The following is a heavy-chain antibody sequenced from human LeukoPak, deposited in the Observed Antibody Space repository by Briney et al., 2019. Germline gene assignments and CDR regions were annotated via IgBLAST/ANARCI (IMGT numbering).Heavy chain of an antibody. J-gene: IGHJ6*02. V-gene: IGHV3-23*01. Sequence: PGGSLRLSCAASGFRFTDYSMSWVCQAPGKGREWVAGLGRSGEDKYYADSVKGRVTISTDNSKDTVSLQMNSLRAEASAIYFCVKDRPCETCMPMDAWGQGTTVTVSS. CDR3: VKDRPCETCMPMDA. D-gene: IGHD2-2*01. CDR2: LGRSGEDK. CDR1: GFRFTDYS.